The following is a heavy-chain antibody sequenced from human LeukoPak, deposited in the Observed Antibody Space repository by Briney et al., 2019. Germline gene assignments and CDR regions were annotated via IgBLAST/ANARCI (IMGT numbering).Heavy chain of an antibody. J-gene: IGHJ6*02. D-gene: IGHD3-10*01. CDR1: GGSFSGYY. CDR2: INHSGST. CDR3: ARGGGSGSYRYYYGMDV. Sequence: SETLSLTCAVYGGSFSGYYRSWIRQPPGKGLEWIGEINHSGSTNYNPSLKSRVTISVDTSKNQFSLKLSSVTAADTAVYYCARGGGSGSYRYYYGMDVWGQGTTVTVSS. V-gene: IGHV4-34*01.